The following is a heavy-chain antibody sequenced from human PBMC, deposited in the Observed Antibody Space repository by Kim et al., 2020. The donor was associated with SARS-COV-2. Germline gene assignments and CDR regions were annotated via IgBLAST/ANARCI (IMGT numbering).Heavy chain of an antibody. CDR1: GGTFSSYA. J-gene: IGHJ3*02. V-gene: IGHV1-69*13. Sequence: SVKVSCKASGGTFSSYAISWVRQAPGQGLEWMGGIIPIFGTANYAQKFQGRVTITADESTSTAYMELSSPRSEDTAVYYCASGASHYDYVSGEYAFDIWGQGTMVTVSS. CDR2: IIPIFGTA. CDR3: ASGASHYDYVSGEYAFDI. D-gene: IGHD3-16*01.